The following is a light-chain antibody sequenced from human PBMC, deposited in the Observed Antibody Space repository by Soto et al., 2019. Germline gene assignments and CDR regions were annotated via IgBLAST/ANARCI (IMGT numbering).Light chain of an antibody. Sequence: QSVLTQPPSASGTPGQRVTISCSGSSSNIGSNYVYWYQQLPGTAPKLLIYRNNHRPSGVPDRFSGSKSGTSASLAISGLQSEDEADYYCAAWDDSLNGPVVFGGGTKLTVL. V-gene: IGLV1-47*01. CDR1: SSNIGSNY. CDR3: AAWDDSLNGPVV. J-gene: IGLJ2*01. CDR2: RNN.